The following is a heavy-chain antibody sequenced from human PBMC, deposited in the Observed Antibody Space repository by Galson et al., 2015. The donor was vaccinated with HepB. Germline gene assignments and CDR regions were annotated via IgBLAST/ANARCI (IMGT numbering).Heavy chain of an antibody. Sequence: SLRLSCAASGFPFNNAWMTWVRQAPGMGLEWVANIKQDGSEKYYVDSVKGRFTISRDNAKNSLYLQMNSLRAEDTAVYYCARHYDYVWGSYRIPGGYFDYWGQGTLVTVSP. CDR2: IKQDGSEK. V-gene: IGHV3-7*03. D-gene: IGHD3-16*02. CDR1: GFPFNNAW. CDR3: ARHYDYVWGSYRIPGGYFDY. J-gene: IGHJ4*02.